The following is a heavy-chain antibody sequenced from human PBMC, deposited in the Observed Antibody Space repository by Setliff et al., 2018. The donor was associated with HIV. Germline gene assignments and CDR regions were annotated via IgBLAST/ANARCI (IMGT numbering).Heavy chain of an antibody. CDR3: ARDAGYSGTTGPFDI. CDR1: GDTFTGYT. V-gene: IGHV1-69*13. Sequence: SVKVSCKSSGDTFTGYTITWVRQAPGQGLEWMGGIIPSLGTANYAQRFKGRVTFTADASTSTVYMELSSLRSEDTAMYYCARDAGYSGTTGPFDIWGQGTMVTVSS. D-gene: IGHD5-12*01. J-gene: IGHJ3*02. CDR2: IIPSLGTA.